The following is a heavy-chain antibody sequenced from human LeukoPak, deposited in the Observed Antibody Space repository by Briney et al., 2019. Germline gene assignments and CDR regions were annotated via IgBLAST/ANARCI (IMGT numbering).Heavy chain of an antibody. V-gene: IGHV4-39*01. Sequence: SETLSLTCTVSGGSISSSSYYWGWNRQPPGKGLEWIGSIYYSGSTYYNPSLKSRVTISVDTSKNQFSLKLSSVTAADTAVYYCARGLARPTIFGVDYWGQGTLVTVSS. CDR3: ARGLARPTIFGVDY. CDR2: IYYSGST. D-gene: IGHD3-3*01. J-gene: IGHJ4*02. CDR1: GGSISSSSYY.